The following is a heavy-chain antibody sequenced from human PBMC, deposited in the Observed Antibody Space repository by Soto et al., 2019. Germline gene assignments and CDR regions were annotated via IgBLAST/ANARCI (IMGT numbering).Heavy chain of an antibody. Sequence: ESGPTLVNPTQTLTLTCTFSGFSLSTSGMCVSWIRQPPGKALEWLALIDWDDDKYYSTSLKTRLTISKDTSKNQVVLTMTNMDPVDTATYYCARMLRIAAAGTGYYYYYYGMDVWGQGTTVTVSS. CDR2: IDWDDDK. CDR3: ARMLRIAAAGTGYYYYYYGMDV. J-gene: IGHJ6*02. CDR1: GFSLSTSGMC. D-gene: IGHD6-13*01. V-gene: IGHV2-70*01.